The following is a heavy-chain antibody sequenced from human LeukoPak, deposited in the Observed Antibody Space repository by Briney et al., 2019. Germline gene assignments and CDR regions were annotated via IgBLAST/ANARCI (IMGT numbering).Heavy chain of an antibody. V-gene: IGHV5-51*01. Sequence: GESLKISCKGSGYSFTSYWIGWVRQMPGKGLEWMGIIYPGDSDTRYSPSFQGQVTISADKSISTAYLQWSSLKASDTAMYYCARQTIPRLWFGELPFDYWGQGTLVTVSS. D-gene: IGHD3-10*01. J-gene: IGHJ4*02. CDR2: IYPGDSDT. CDR3: ARQTIPRLWFGELPFDY. CDR1: GYSFTSYW.